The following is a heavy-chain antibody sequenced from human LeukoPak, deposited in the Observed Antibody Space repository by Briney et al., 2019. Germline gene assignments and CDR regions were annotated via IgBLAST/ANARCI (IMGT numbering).Heavy chain of an antibody. Sequence: GGSLRLSCAASGFTFSSYAMSWVRQAPGKGLEWVSAISGSGGSTYYADFVKGRFSISRDNSKNTLYLQMNSLRAEDTAVYYCARGALYDSSGYRPEDYWGQGTLVTVSS. D-gene: IGHD3-22*01. V-gene: IGHV3-23*01. CDR1: GFTFSSYA. CDR2: ISGSGGST. J-gene: IGHJ4*02. CDR3: ARGALYDSSGYRPEDY.